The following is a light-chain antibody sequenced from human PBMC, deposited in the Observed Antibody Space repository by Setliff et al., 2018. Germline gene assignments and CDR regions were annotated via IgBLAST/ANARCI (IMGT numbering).Light chain of an antibody. Sequence: QSVLTQPASVSGSPGQSITISCSGTSSDIGYYNFVSWYQQHPGKAPKLMIYEVANRPSGVSNRFSGSKSGNTASLTISGLQAEDEADYYCSSYTSRSQVFGTGTKGTVL. CDR2: EVA. CDR3: SSYTSRSQV. J-gene: IGLJ1*01. CDR1: SSDIGYYNF. V-gene: IGLV2-14*01.